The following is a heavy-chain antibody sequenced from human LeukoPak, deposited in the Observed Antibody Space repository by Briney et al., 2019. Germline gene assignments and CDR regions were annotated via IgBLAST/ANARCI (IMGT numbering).Heavy chain of an antibody. CDR3: AREYCSGGSCYSHFDY. V-gene: IGHV3-30-3*01. J-gene: IGHJ4*02. Sequence: GGSLRLSCAASGFTFSSYAMHWVRQAPGKGLEWVAVISYDGSNKYYADSVKGRFTISRDNSKNTLYLQMNSLRAEDTAVYYCAREYCSGGSCYSHFDYWGQGTLVTVSS. D-gene: IGHD2-15*01. CDR2: ISYDGSNK. CDR1: GFTFSSYA.